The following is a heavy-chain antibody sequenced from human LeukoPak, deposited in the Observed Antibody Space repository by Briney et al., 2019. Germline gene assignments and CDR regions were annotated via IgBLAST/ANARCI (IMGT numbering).Heavy chain of an antibody. CDR2: ISGSGGST. CDR1: GFTFSSYA. Sequence: GGSLRLSCAASGFTFSSYAMSWVRQAPGKGLEWVSAISGSGGSTYYADSVKGRFTISRDNSKNTPYLQMNSLRAEDTAVYYCAKDRMIFGVVIRFRYFDYWGQGTLVTVSS. V-gene: IGHV3-23*01. D-gene: IGHD3-3*01. J-gene: IGHJ4*02. CDR3: AKDRMIFGVVIRFRYFDY.